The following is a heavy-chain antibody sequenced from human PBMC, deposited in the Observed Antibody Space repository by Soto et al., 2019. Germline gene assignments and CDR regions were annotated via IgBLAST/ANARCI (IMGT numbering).Heavy chain of an antibody. CDR3: AKIFDSGAYWGSDDYNFGMDV. J-gene: IGHJ6*02. D-gene: IGHD2-15*01. CDR2: ISVGGGAT. CDR1: GFTFSTGA. V-gene: IGHV3-23*01. Sequence: VGSLRLSCAASGFTFSTGAMSWVRQAPGKGLEWVSYISVGGGATKYGDSVKGRFTTHRDNSQNTLYLEMNSLTAEDTAVYYCAKIFDSGAYWGSDDYNFGMDVWGQGTTVTVSS.